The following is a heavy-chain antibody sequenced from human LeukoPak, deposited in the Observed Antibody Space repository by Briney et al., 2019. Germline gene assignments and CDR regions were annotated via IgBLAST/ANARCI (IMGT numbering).Heavy chain of an antibody. Sequence: HPGGSLRLSCAASGFIFRSYEMNWVRQAPGKGLEWVSYVGGRGSSIFYADSVKGRFTISRDNAKHSLSLQMNSLRAEDTAVYYCATLYSSSLVDAFDIWGQGTMVTVSS. CDR2: VGGRGSSI. CDR1: GFIFRSYE. CDR3: ATLYSSSLVDAFDI. V-gene: IGHV3-48*03. J-gene: IGHJ3*02. D-gene: IGHD6-13*01.